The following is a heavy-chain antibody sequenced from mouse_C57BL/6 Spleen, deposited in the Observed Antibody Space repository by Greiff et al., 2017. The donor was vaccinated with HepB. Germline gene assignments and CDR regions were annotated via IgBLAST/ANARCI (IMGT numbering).Heavy chain of an antibody. CDR2: IWSGGST. Sequence: QVQLKESGPGLVQPSQSLSITCTVSGFSLTSYGVHWVRQPPGKGLEWLGVIWSGGSTDYNAAFISRLSISKDNSKSQVFFKMNSLQADDTAIYYCAKGGGYWYFDVWGTGTTVTVSS. J-gene: IGHJ1*03. CDR3: AKGGGYWYFDV. V-gene: IGHV2-4*01. CDR1: GFSLTSYG.